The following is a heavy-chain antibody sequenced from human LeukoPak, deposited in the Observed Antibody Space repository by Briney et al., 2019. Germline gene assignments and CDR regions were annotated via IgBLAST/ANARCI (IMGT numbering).Heavy chain of an antibody. D-gene: IGHD3-10*01. J-gene: IGHJ4*02. V-gene: IGHV3-23*01. CDR3: AKGPAGHYYGSGSYYNGFDY. CDR1: GCTFSSYA. CDR2: ISGSGGST. Sequence: GGSLRLSCAASGCTFSSYAMSWVRQAPGKGLEWVSAISGSGGSTYYADSVKGRFTISRDNSKNTLYLQMNSLRAEDTAVYYCAKGPAGHYYGSGSYYNGFDYWGQGTLVTVSS.